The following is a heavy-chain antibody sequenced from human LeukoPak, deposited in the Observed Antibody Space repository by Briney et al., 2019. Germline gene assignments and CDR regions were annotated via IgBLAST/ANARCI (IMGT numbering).Heavy chain of an antibody. Sequence: SGPTLVNPTQTLTLTCTFSGFSLSSSGMCVSCIRQPPGKALEWLARIEWDDDKYYSTSLETRLTISKDTSRNQVVLTMTNMDPVDTATYYCARTLPEWDDAFDVWGQGTMVTVSS. CDR2: IEWDDDK. CDR1: GFSLSSSGMC. V-gene: IGHV2-70*11. J-gene: IGHJ3*01. CDR3: ARTLPEWDDAFDV. D-gene: IGHD1-26*01.